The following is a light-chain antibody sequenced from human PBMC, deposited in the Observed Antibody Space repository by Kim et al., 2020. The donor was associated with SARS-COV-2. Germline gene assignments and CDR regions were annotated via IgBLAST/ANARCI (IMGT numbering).Light chain of an antibody. V-gene: IGKV4-1*01. CDR3: QQYYSTPLT. J-gene: IGKJ4*01. CDR2: WAS. Sequence: DIVMTQSPDSLTVSRGERATINCKSSQSVLYNSNNYNYLAWYQQKPGQPPKLLIYWASTRQSGVPDRFSGSGSGTDFTLTISSLQAEDVAVYYCQQYYSTPLTFGGGTKVDIK. CDR1: QSVLYNSNNYNY.